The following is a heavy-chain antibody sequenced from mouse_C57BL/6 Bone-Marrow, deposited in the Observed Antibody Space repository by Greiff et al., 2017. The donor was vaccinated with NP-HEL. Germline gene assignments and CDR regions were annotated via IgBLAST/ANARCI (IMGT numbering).Heavy chain of an antibody. CDR1: GYSITSGYY. CDR3: ARDDYEGDYFDY. J-gene: IGHJ2*01. CDR2: ISYDGSN. V-gene: IGHV3-6*01. D-gene: IGHD2-4*01. Sequence: EVQLKESGPGLVKPSQSLSLTCSVTGYSITSGYYWNWIRQFPGNKLEWMGYISYDGSNNYNPSLKNRISITRDTSKNQFFLKLNSVTTEDTATYYCARDDYEGDYFDYWGQGTTLTVSS.